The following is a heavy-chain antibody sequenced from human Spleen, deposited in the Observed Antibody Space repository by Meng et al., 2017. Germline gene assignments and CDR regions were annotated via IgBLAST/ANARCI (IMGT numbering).Heavy chain of an antibody. CDR2: FSTGGDGA. V-gene: IGHV3-23*01. CDR3: AKEPYDTSGYFQDY. Sequence: GESLKISCAASGFNFRTYAMAWVRQAPGKGLEWVSSFSTGGDGAYYTDSVKGRFTISRDNSKNTLYLQMNSLRGEDTAVYYCAKEPYDTSGYFQDYWGQGTLVTVSS. J-gene: IGHJ4*02. D-gene: IGHD3-22*01. CDR1: GFNFRTYA.